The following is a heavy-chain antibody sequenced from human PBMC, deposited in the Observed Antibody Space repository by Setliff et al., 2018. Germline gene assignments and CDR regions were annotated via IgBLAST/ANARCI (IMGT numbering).Heavy chain of an antibody. CDR1: AGSISSSSYY. CDR3: ARLPSGGWFLNWFDP. Sequence: SETLSLTCTVSAGSISSSSYYWCWIRQPPGKGLEWIGSIYYSGSTYYNPSLKSRVTISVDTSKNQFSLKLSSVTAADTAVYYCARLPSGGWFLNWFDPWGQGTLVTVSS. D-gene: IGHD6-19*01. CDR2: IYYSGST. V-gene: IGHV4-39*01. J-gene: IGHJ5*02.